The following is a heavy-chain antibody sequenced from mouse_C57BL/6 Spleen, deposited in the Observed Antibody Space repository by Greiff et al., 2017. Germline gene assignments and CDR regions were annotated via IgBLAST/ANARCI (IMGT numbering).Heavy chain of an antibody. CDR2: IYPGDGDT. Sequence: VKLQESGAELVKPGASVKISCKASGYAFSSYWMNWVKQRPGKGLEWIGQIYPGDGDTNYNGKFKGKATLTADKSSSTAYMQLSSLTSEDSAVYFCAREGIYYGYDRYFDVWGTGTTVTVSS. CDR1: GYAFSSYW. D-gene: IGHD2-2*01. CDR3: AREGIYYGYDRYFDV. V-gene: IGHV1-80*01. J-gene: IGHJ1*03.